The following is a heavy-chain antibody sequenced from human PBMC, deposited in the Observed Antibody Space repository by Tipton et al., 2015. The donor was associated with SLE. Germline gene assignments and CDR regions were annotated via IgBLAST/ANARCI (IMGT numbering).Heavy chain of an antibody. J-gene: IGHJ4*02. CDR2: IYYSGST. CDR3: ARGDSSGYSYYFDY. Sequence: LRLSCTVSGGSISSSNYYWVWIRQPPGKGLEWIGSIYYSGSTYYNPSLKSRVTMSVDTSKNQFSLKLSSVTAADTAVYYSARGDSSGYSYYFDYWGQGTLVTVSS. D-gene: IGHD3-22*01. V-gene: IGHV4-39*01. CDR1: GGSISSSNYY.